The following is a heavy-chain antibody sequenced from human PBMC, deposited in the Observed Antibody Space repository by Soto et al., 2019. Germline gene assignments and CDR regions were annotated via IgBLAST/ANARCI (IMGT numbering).Heavy chain of an antibody. D-gene: IGHD5-12*01. CDR1: GDSVSSNTAS. V-gene: IGHV6-1*01. J-gene: IGHJ5*02. CDR2: TYFRSKWYN. Sequence: QPLSLTFAISGDSVSSNTASCNWIRQSPSRGLEWLGRTYFRSKWYNDYAVSVKSRIVINPDTSNNQFSLQLNSVTPEDTAVYFCAKGDNLGPKTGYAFDPWGQGIMVTVSS. CDR3: AKGDNLGPKTGYAFDP.